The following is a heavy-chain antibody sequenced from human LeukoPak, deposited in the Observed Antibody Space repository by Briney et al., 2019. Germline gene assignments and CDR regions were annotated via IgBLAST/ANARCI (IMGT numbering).Heavy chain of an antibody. CDR1: GFTVNSNY. Sequence: GGSLRLSCAASGFTVNSNYLSWVRQAPGKGLEWVSTLYNTGNTYYADSVKGRFSISRDNSKNTLFLQMNSLRAKDTAVYYCARLTPAAGRLYFVDWGPGTLVTVSS. V-gene: IGHV3-53*01. J-gene: IGHJ4*02. D-gene: IGHD6-13*01. CDR3: ARLTPAAGRLYFVD. CDR2: LYNTGNT.